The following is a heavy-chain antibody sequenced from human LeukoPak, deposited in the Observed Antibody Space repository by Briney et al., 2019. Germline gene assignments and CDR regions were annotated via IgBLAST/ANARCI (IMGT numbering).Heavy chain of an antibody. CDR1: GFTFSSYA. D-gene: IGHD3-10*01. J-gene: IGHJ4*02. Sequence: GGSLRFSCAASGFTFSSYAMHWVRQAPGKGLEWVAVISYDGSNKYYADSVKGRFTISRDNSKNTLYLQMNSLRAEDTAVYYCARGELLPMSFDYWGQGTLVTVSS. CDR2: ISYDGSNK. V-gene: IGHV3-30-3*01. CDR3: ARGELLPMSFDY.